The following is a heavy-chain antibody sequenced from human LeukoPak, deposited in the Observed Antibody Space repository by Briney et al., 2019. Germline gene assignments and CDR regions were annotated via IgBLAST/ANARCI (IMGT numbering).Heavy chain of an antibody. CDR3: ARGNEYTWWQ. CDR1: DGSIKTDYW. Sequence: SETLSLTCTVSDGSIKTDYWWTWVRQPPGKGLEWIGETWHSGSSTNYNPSLKSRVTISVDKPKSQFSLKLTSVTAADTAIYYCARGNEYTWWQWSQGTLVTVSS. J-gene: IGHJ4*02. V-gene: IGHV4-4*02. CDR2: TWHSGSST. D-gene: IGHD2-15*01.